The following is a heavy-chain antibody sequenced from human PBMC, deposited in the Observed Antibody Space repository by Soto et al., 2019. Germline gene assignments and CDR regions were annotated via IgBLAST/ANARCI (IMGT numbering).Heavy chain of an antibody. CDR1: GFTFSSYA. V-gene: IGHV3-23*01. D-gene: IGHD4-17*01. J-gene: IGHJ3*02. CDR3: AKTVTSSSESPWGFSDI. CDR2: ISGSGGST. Sequence: GGSLRLSCAASGFTFSSYAMSWVRQAPGKGLEWVSAISGSGGSTYYADSVKGRFTISRDNSKNALYLQMNGLRADDTAVYHCAKTVTSSSESPWGFSDIWGQGTMVTVSS.